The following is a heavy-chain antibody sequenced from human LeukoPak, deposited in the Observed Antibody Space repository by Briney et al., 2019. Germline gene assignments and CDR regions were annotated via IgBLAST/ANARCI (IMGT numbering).Heavy chain of an antibody. V-gene: IGHV1-69*13. J-gene: IGHJ4*02. CDR1: GGTFSSYA. CDR3: GAAAAGTAYFDY. Sequence: SVRVSCKASGGTFSSYAISWVRQAPGQGLEWMGGIIPIFGTANYAQKFQGRVTITADESTSTAYMELSSLRSEDTAVYYCGAAAAGTAYFDYWGQGTLVTVSS. CDR2: IIPIFGTA. D-gene: IGHD6-13*01.